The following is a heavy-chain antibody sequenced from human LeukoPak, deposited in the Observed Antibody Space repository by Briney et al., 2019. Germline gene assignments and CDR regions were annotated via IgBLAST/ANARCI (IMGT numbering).Heavy chain of an antibody. CDR2: ISSSSSTI. V-gene: IGHV3-48*01. CDR3: ARGDGYNFDAFDI. Sequence: GGSLRLSCSASGFTFTTYGMNWVRQAPGKGLEWVSYISSSSSTIYYADSVKGRFTISRDNAKNSLYLQMNSLRAEDTAVYYCARGDGYNFDAFDIWGQGTMVTVSS. CDR1: GFTFTTYG. J-gene: IGHJ3*02. D-gene: IGHD5-24*01.